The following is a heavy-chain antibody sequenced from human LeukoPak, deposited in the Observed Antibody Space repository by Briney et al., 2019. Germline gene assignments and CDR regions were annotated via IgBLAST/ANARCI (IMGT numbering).Heavy chain of an antibody. CDR1: GGSISSSSYY. D-gene: IGHD3-3*01. Sequence: PSETLSLTCTVSGGSISSSSYYWGWIRQPPGKGLEWIGSIYYSGSTYYNPSLKSRVTISVDTSKNQFSLKLSSVTAADTAVYYCGGQSITIFGVVTYYYGMDVWGQGTTVTVSS. CDR3: GGQSITIFGVVTYYYGMDV. J-gene: IGHJ6*02. CDR2: IYYSGST. V-gene: IGHV4-39*01.